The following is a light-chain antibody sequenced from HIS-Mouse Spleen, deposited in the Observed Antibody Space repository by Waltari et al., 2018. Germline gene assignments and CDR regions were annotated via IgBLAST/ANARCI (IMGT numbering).Light chain of an antibody. CDR3: CSYAGSYTWV. CDR2: DVS. Sequence: QSALTQPRSVSGSPGQSVTISCTGTSSDVGGYNYVSWYQQHPGKAPQLMIYDVSKRPAGVPDRFSGSKSGNPASLTISGRQAEDEADYYCCSYAGSYTWVFGGGTKLTVL. V-gene: IGLV2-11*01. J-gene: IGLJ3*02. CDR1: SSDVGGYNY.